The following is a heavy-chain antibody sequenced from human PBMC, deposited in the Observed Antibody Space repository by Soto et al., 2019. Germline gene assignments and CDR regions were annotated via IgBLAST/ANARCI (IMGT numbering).Heavy chain of an antibody. CDR2: ISSSSSYI. Sequence: EVQLVESGGGLVKTGGSLRLSCAASGFTFSSYSMNWVRQAPGKGLEWVSSISSSSSYIYYADSVKGRFTISRDNAKNSLYLQMNSLRAEYTAVYYCARGFYGDYMAYYYYYYMDVRGKGTTVTVSS. CDR3: ARGFYGDYMAYYYYYYMDV. D-gene: IGHD4-17*01. V-gene: IGHV3-21*01. CDR1: GFTFSSYS. J-gene: IGHJ6*03.